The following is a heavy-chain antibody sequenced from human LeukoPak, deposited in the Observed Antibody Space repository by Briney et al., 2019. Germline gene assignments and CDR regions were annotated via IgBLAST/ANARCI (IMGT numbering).Heavy chain of an antibody. CDR2: ICYSGST. J-gene: IGHJ3*02. D-gene: IGHD2-2*01. Sequence: EASETLSLTCTVSGGSISSYYWSWIRQPPGKGLEWIGYICYSGSTNYNPSLKSRVTISVDTSKNQFSLKLSSVTAADTAVYYCARRYHDAFDIWGQGTMVTVSS. CDR1: GGSISSYY. CDR3: ARRYHDAFDI. V-gene: IGHV4-59*08.